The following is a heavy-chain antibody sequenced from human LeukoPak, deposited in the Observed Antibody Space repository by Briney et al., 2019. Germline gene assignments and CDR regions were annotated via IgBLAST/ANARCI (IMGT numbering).Heavy chain of an antibody. D-gene: IGHD6-13*01. CDR2: IYYSGST. Sequence: PSETLSLTCSVSGGSISRYYLSWIRKPRGKGLEWIGYIYYSGSTNYNPSLKSRVTISVDTSKNQFSLKLSSVTAADTAVYYCARASFSSGWYVYWGQGTLVTVSS. CDR3: ARASFSSGWYVY. J-gene: IGHJ4*02. V-gene: IGHV4-59*01. CDR1: GGSISRYY.